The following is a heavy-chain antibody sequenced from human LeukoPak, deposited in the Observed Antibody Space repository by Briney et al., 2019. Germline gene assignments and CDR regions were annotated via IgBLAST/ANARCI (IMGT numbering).Heavy chain of an antibody. CDR1: GFTVSSYA. CDR3: ARGGGWGFDY. V-gene: IGHV3-30-3*01. D-gene: IGHD6-19*01. Sequence: GGSLRLSCAASGFTVSSYAMHWVRQAPGKGLEWVAVISYDGSNKYYADSVKGRFTISRDNSKNTLYLQMNSLRAEDTAVYYCARGGGWGFDYWGQGTLVTVSS. J-gene: IGHJ4*02. CDR2: ISYDGSNK.